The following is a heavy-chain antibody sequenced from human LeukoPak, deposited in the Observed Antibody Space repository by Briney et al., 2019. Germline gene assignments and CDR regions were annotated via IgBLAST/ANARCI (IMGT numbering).Heavy chain of an antibody. CDR1: GFTFSTYS. D-gene: IGHD3-22*01. Sequence: PGGSLRLSCAVSGFTFSTYSMHWVRQAPGKGLEWVAVISYDGSNKYYADSVKGRFTISRDNSRNTLYLQMNSLRAEDTAVYYCARTGYYYDSSGYQDYWGQGTLVTVSS. J-gene: IGHJ4*02. V-gene: IGHV3-30-3*01. CDR3: ARTGYYYDSSGYQDY. CDR2: ISYDGSNK.